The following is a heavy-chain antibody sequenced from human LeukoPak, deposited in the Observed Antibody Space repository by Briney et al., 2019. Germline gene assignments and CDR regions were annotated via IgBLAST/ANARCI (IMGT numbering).Heavy chain of an antibody. CDR3: ARHPNSNWDY. D-gene: IGHD6-13*01. J-gene: IGHJ4*02. CDR2: MALSGGPT. Sequence: PGGSLRLSCAASGFTFSAYAMAWVRRPPGRGLEWVSTMALSGGPTHYADAVEGRFTISRDDSKSTLYLHINNLRAEDTAVYYCARHPNSNWDYWGQGTLVTVSS. V-gene: IGHV3-23*01. CDR1: GFTFSAYA.